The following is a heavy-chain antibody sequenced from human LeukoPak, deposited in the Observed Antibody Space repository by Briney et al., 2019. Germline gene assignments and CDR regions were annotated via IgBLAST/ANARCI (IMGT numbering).Heavy chain of an antibody. D-gene: IGHD5-12*01. J-gene: IGHJ5*02. CDR3: ARHLRLNIVATIKISWFDP. CDR2: INHSGST. Sequence: PSETLSLTCAVYGGSFSGYYWSWIRQPPGKGLEWIGEINHSGSTNYNPSLKSRVTLSVDTSKNRFSLKLSSVTAADTAVYYCARHLRLNIVATIKISWFDPWGQGTLVTVSS. V-gene: IGHV4-34*01. CDR1: GGSFSGYY.